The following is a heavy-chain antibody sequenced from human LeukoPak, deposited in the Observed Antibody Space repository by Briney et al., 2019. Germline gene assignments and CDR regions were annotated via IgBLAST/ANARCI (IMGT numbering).Heavy chain of an antibody. V-gene: IGHV3-30*18. Sequence: GRSLRLSCAASGFTFSSYGMHWVRQAPGKGLEWVAIISYDGSNQYYADSVKGRFTISRDNSKNTLFLQMNSLRAEDTAVYYCAKIRVDAYVSPNDYWGQGTLVTVSS. CDR3: AKIRVDAYVSPNDY. D-gene: IGHD2-21*01. CDR2: ISYDGSNQ. J-gene: IGHJ4*02. CDR1: GFTFSSYG.